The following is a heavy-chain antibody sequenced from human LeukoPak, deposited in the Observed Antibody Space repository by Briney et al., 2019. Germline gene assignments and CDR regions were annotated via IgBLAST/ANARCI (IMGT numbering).Heavy chain of an antibody. Sequence: GGSLRLSCAASGFTFDDYAMHWVRQAPGKGLEWVSGISWNSGSIGYADSVKGRFTISRDNAKNSLYLQMNGLRAEDTALYYCAKDIHYDSSGPWAFDIWGQGTMVTVSS. J-gene: IGHJ3*02. V-gene: IGHV3-9*01. CDR1: GFTFDDYA. CDR2: ISWNSGSI. CDR3: AKDIHYDSSGPWAFDI. D-gene: IGHD3-22*01.